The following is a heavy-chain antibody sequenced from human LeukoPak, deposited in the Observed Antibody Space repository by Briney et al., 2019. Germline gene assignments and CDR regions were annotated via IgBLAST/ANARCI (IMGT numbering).Heavy chain of an antibody. CDR1: GGSISSGGYY. J-gene: IGHJ4*02. CDR3: AGWGRDTIAVAGPFDY. CDR2: IFYSGST. Sequence: PSETLSLTCTVSGGSISSGGYYWSWIRQHPGRGLEWIGYIFYSGSTYYNPSLKSRVTISVDTSKNQFSLKLSSVTAADTAVYYCAGWGRDTIAVAGPFDYWGQGTLVTVSS. V-gene: IGHV4-31*03. D-gene: IGHD6-19*01.